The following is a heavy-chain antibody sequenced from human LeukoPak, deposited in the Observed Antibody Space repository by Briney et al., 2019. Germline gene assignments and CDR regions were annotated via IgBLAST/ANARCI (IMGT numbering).Heavy chain of an antibody. CDR2: INAGNGNT. D-gene: IGHD6-13*01. Sequence: ASVKVSCKASGYTFTSYGISWVRQAPGQRLEWMGWINAGNGNTKYSQKFQGRVTITRDTSASTAYMELSSLRSEDTAVYYCARVSRALIAAAGDFDYWGQGTLVTVSS. CDR1: GYTFTSYG. CDR3: ARVSRALIAAAGDFDY. J-gene: IGHJ4*02. V-gene: IGHV1-3*01.